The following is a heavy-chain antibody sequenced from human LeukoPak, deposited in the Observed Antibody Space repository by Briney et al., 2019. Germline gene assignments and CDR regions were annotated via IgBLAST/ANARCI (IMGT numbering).Heavy chain of an antibody. D-gene: IGHD3-10*01. CDR2: ISSGGTYE. V-gene: IGHV3-30*03. Sequence: GGSLRLSCAASGFSFISYGMHWVRQAPGKGLEWVSLISSGGTYEYYADSVKGRFTISRVNSKNTLYLQLNSLRAEDTAVYYCARDSTYYYDSGSSGPHYFDNWGQGTLVTVSS. CDR1: GFSFISYG. CDR3: ARDSTYYYDSGSSGPHYFDN. J-gene: IGHJ4*02.